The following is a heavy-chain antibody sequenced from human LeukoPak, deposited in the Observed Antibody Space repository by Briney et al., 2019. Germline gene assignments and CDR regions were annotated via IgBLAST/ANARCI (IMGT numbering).Heavy chain of an antibody. D-gene: IGHD6-13*01. J-gene: IGHJ5*02. CDR2: IYHSGGT. Sequence: SETLSLTCAVSGGSISSGNWWSWVRQPPGKGLEWIGEIYHSGGTNYNPSLKSRVTISVDKSKNQSSLKLSSVPAADTAVYYCARKISAAGSRWFDPWGQGTLVTVSS. CDR1: GGSISSGNW. CDR3: ARKISAAGSRWFDP. V-gene: IGHV4-4*02.